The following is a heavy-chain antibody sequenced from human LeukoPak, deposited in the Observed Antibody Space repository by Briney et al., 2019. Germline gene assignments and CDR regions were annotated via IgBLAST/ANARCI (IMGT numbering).Heavy chain of an antibody. J-gene: IGHJ4*02. Sequence: GGSLRLSCAASGFTFNNYAVSWVRQAPGKGLEWVSSISGRGGSTYYADSVKGRFTISRDNSKNTLYVQLNGLRAEDTAVYYCARDQGRYVDPYYFDFWGQGTLVTVSS. V-gene: IGHV3-23*01. CDR2: ISGRGGST. D-gene: IGHD3-9*01. CDR3: ARDQGRYVDPYYFDF. CDR1: GFTFNNYA.